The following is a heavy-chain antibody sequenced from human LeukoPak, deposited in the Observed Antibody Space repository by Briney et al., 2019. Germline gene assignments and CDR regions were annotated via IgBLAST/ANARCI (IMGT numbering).Heavy chain of an antibody. CDR1: GGSISSYY. CDR3: ARHGHDYYGSGSYYFHFDY. J-gene: IGHJ4*02. V-gene: IGHV4-59*08. Sequence: PSETLSLTCTVSGGSISSYYWSWIRQPPGKGLEWIGSIYYSGSTNYNPSLKSRVTISVDTSKNQFSLKLSSVTAADTAVYYCARHGHDYYGSGSYYFHFDYWGQGTLVTVSS. CDR2: IYYSGST. D-gene: IGHD3-10*01.